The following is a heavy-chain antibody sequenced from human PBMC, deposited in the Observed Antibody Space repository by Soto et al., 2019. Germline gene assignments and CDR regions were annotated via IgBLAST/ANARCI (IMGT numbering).Heavy chain of an antibody. V-gene: IGHV4-59*08. CDR1: GGSITPYY. CDR2: IYFAGTT. J-gene: IGHJ4*02. CDR3: ARLGGYFQALDS. D-gene: IGHD3-22*01. Sequence: QVQLQESGPGLVKPSETLSLTCTVSGGSITPYYWSWIRQAPGKGLEWIGYIYFAGTTTYNPSLKSRVTMSVDTSEYQFSLKLTAVTAADTAVYYCARLGGYFQALDSWGQGTLVTVSS.